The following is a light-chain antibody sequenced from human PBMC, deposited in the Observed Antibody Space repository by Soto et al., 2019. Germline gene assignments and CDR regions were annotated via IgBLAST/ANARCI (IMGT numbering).Light chain of an antibody. J-gene: IGLJ3*02. Sequence: QSVLTQPPSVSGAPGQRVTISCTGSSSNIGAGYVHWYQQLPGTAPKLLIHDNRNRPSGVPDRFSGSKSGTPASLAITGLQAEDEADYYCQSYDSSLSGRWVFGGGTKLTVL. CDR1: SSNIGAGY. CDR2: DNR. CDR3: QSYDSSLSGRWV. V-gene: IGLV1-40*01.